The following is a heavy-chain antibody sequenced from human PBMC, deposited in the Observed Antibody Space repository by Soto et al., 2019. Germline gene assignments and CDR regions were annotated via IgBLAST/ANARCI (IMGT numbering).Heavy chain of an antibody. V-gene: IGHV4-39*01. CDR1: GGSISTSSYY. CDR3: ARRHLHDYYYYMDV. J-gene: IGHJ6*03. Sequence: SXTLSLTCTVPGGSISTSSYYWGRIRQPPGKGLAWIGSIYYSGSTSYNPPLKSRVTISVDTSKNQFSLKLSSVTPADTAVYYCARRHLHDYYYYMDVWGKGTTVTVSS. CDR2: IYYSGST.